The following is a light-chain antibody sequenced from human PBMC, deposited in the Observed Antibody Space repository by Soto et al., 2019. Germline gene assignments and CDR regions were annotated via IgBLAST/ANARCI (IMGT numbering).Light chain of an antibody. J-gene: IGLJ1*01. CDR2: EVS. V-gene: IGLV2-14*01. CDR3: ASYTSSPSYV. CDR1: SSDVGGCNY. Sequence: QSVLTQPASVSGSPGQSITISCTGTSSDVGGCNYVSWYQQHPGKAPHLMIYEVSNRPSGVSNRFSGSKSGNTASLTISGLQAEDEADYYCASYTSSPSYVFGTGTKVTVL.